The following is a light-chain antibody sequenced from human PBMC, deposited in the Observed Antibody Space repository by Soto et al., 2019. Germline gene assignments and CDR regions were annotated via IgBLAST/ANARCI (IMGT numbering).Light chain of an antibody. CDR3: ASWDDSLSGYV. CDR1: TSNILRNY. J-gene: IGLJ1*01. V-gene: IGLV1-47*01. CDR2: MND. Sequence: QSVLAQPPSASGNPGQRLTISCSGSTSNILRNYVYWYRQLPGTAPRLLISMNDQRPSGVPDRFSGSKSGTSASLAISGLRSEDEADYYSASWDDSLSGYVFGTGTKVTVL.